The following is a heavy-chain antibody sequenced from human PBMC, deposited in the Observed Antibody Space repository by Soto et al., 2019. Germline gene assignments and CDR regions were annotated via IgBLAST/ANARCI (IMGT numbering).Heavy chain of an antibody. V-gene: IGHV4-34*01. Sequence: SETLSLTCAVYGGSFSGYYWSWIRQPPGKGLEWIGEINHSGSTNYNPSLKSRVTISVDTSKNQFSLKLSSVTAADTAVYYCARATVLDYDILTGLPNPGSWFDPWGQGTLVTVSS. CDR1: GGSFSGYY. CDR2: INHSGST. J-gene: IGHJ5*02. CDR3: ARATVLDYDILTGLPNPGSWFDP. D-gene: IGHD3-9*01.